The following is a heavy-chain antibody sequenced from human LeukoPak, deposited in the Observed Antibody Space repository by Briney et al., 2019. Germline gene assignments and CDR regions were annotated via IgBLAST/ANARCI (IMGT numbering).Heavy chain of an antibody. V-gene: IGHV3-66*01. D-gene: IGHD3-10*01. J-gene: IGHJ4*02. CDR2: IYSGGST. CDR1: GFTVSSNY. CDR3: AGGTYYYASGSYYFSY. Sequence: GGSLRLSCEASGFTVSSNYMSWVRQAPGQGLEWVSFIYSGGSTDYADSVKGRFTISRDNSKNTLYLQMNSLRAEDTAVYYCAGGTYYYASGSYYFSYWGQGTLGTVSS.